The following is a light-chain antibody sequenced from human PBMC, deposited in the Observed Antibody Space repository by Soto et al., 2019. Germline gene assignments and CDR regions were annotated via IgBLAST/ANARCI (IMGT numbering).Light chain of an antibody. J-gene: IGKJ4*01. CDR3: QQSYGTPLT. Sequence: IQMTQSPSSLSASVGDRVTITCRASQSISSYLNWYQQKPGKAPKLLIYAASSLQSGVPSRFSGSGSGTDLTITISSLQPEDCETYYCQQSYGTPLTFGGGTKVDNK. CDR1: QSISSY. CDR2: AAS. V-gene: IGKV1-39*01.